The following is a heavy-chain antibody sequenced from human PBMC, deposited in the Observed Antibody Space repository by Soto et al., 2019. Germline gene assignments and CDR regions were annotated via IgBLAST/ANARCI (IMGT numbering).Heavy chain of an antibody. CDR1: GFAFTNVW. CDR2: IKSKPDGETT. Sequence: QLVESGGGLVKPGGSLALSCAGSGFAFTNVWLHWVRQAPGKGLEWVGRIKSKPDGETTDYAAPVKGRFTISRDDSTNTLYLQMNSLQTEDSVLYYCNTYYALGGGHTPLWGQGTLVTVSS. V-gene: IGHV3-15*07. J-gene: IGHJ4*02. CDR3: NTYYALGGGHTPL. D-gene: IGHD3-3*01.